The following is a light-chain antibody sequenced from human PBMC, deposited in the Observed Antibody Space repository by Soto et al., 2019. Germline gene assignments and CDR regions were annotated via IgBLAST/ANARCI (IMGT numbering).Light chain of an antibody. V-gene: IGKV1-39*01. CDR1: QSITTW. CDR3: QQSYSTLRRT. Sequence: IQMTQSPSTVSAYVGDSVTITCRASQSITTWLAWYQQRPGKAPKLLIYAASSLQSGVPSRFSGSGSGTDFTLTISSLQPEDFATYYCQQSYSTLRRTFGQGTKVDIK. J-gene: IGKJ1*01. CDR2: AAS.